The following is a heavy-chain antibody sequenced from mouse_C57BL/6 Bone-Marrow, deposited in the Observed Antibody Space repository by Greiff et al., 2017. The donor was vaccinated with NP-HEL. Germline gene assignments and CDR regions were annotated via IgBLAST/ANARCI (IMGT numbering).Heavy chain of an antibody. CDR3: ARRGLRGYFDY. J-gene: IGHJ2*01. CDR1: GFTFSSYG. CDR2: ISSGGSYT. D-gene: IGHD2-4*01. V-gene: IGHV5-6*02. Sequence: EVMLVESGGDLVKPGGSLKLSCAASGFTFSSYGMSWVRQTPDKRLEWVATISSGGSYTYYPDSVKGRFTISRDNAKNTLYLQMSSLKSEDTAMYYCARRGLRGYFDYWGQGTTLTVSS.